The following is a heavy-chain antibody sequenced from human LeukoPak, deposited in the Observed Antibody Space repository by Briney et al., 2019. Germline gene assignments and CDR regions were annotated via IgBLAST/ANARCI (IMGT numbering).Heavy chain of an antibody. V-gene: IGHV5-10-1*01. CDR2: IDPSDSYT. Sequence: GESQKISCKGSGYSFTSYWISWVRQMPGKGLEWMGRIDPSDSYTNYSPSFQGHVTISADKSISTAYLQWSSLKASDTAMYFCGRGRGKDDYWGQGTLVTVSS. CDR1: GYSFTSYW. D-gene: IGHD3-16*01. CDR3: GRGRGKDDY. J-gene: IGHJ4*02.